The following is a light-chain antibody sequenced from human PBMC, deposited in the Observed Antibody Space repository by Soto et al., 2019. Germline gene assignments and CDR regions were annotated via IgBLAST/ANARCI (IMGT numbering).Light chain of an antibody. V-gene: IGLV8-61*01. CDR1: SGSVSTNYY. CDR3: VLFMGSGIWV. J-gene: IGLJ3*02. CDR2: STN. Sequence: QTVVTQEPSFSVSPGGTVTLTCGLSSGSVSTNYYPSWYQQTPGQAPRTLIYSTNTRASGVPDRFSGSILGNKAALTITGAQADDESDYYCVLFMGSGIWVFGGGTKLPS.